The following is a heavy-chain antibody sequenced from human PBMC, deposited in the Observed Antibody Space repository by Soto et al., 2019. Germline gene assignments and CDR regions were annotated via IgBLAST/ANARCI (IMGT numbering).Heavy chain of an antibody. D-gene: IGHD3-16*01. CDR3: ARDRVAGILGDAFDI. CDR1: GYTFTNHG. CDR2: INPYNANV. V-gene: IGHV1-18*04. Sequence: QVQLVQSGAEVKKPGASVKVSSTTSGYTFTNHGINWVRQAPGQGLEWMGWINPYNANVNYAQKLQGRVTMTTDTSTSTAYMDLRSLTSDDTAVYYCARDRVAGILGDAFDIWGQGTMVTVSS. J-gene: IGHJ3*02.